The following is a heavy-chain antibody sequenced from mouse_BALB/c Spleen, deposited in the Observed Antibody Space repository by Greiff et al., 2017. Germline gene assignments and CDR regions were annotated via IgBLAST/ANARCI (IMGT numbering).Heavy chain of an antibody. J-gene: IGHJ4*01. CDR3: ARRPSRPYAMDY. Sequence: EVLLVESGGGLVKPGGSLKLSCAASGFAFSSYDMSWVRQTPEKRLEWVAYISSGGGSTYYPDTVKGRFTISRDNAKNTLYLQMSSLKSEDTAMYYCARRPSRPYAMDYWGQGTSVTVSS. V-gene: IGHV5-12-1*01. D-gene: IGHD2-10*02. CDR1: GFAFSSYD. CDR2: ISSGGGST.